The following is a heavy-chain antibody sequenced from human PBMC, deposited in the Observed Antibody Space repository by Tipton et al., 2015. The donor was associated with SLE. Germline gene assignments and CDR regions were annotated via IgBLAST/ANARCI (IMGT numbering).Heavy chain of an antibody. CDR2: IYYSGST. Sequence: TLSLTCTVSRGSISSYYWTWLRQPPGKGLEWIGNIYYSGSTNYNPSLQSRVIISVDTSKNQFSLKLSSVITADTAVYYCARVRDSGSPKGFDYWGQGALVTVSS. D-gene: IGHD1-26*01. CDR3: ARVRDSGSPKGFDY. J-gene: IGHJ4*02. CDR1: RGSISSYY. V-gene: IGHV4-59*08.